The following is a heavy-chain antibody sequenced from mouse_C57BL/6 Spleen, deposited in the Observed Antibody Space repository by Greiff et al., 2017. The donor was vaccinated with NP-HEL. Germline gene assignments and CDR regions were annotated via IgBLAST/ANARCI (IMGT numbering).Heavy chain of an antibody. CDR1: GFTFSDAW. CDR2: IRNKANNHAT. CDR3: TRRKIYYGDYYAMDY. D-gene: IGHD2-13*01. Sequence: EVKLEESGGGLVQPGGSMKLSCAASGFTFSDAWMDWVRQSPEKGLEWVAEIRNKANNHATYYAESVKGRFTITRDDSKSSVYLQMNSLRAEDTGIYDCTRRKIYYGDYYAMDYWGQGTSVTVSS. J-gene: IGHJ4*01. V-gene: IGHV6-6*01.